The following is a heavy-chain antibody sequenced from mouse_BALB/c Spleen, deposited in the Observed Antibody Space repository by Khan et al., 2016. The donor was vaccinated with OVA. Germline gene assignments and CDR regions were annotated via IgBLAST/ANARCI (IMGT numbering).Heavy chain of an antibody. J-gene: IGHJ2*01. CDR1: GYTFSNYW. CDR3: ARGRIDY. D-gene: IGHD1-1*01. Sequence: VELVESGAELAKPGASVKMSCKASGYTFSNYWIHWVKQRPGQGLEWIGYINPSSGHTYYNQTFNDKATLTTDKSSSTAYMQLSSLTSEDSAVYYCARGRIDYWGQGTTLTVSS. CDR2: INPSSGHT. V-gene: IGHV1-7*01.